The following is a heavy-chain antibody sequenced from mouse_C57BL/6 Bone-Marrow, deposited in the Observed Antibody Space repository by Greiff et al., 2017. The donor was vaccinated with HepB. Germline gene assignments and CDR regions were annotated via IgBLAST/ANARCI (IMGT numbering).Heavy chain of an antibody. V-gene: IGHV1-20*01. CDR1: GYSFTGYF. Sequence: EVKLQESGPELVKPGDSVKISCKASGYSFTGYFMNWVMQSHGKSLEWIGRINPYNGDTFYNQKFKGKATLTVDKSSSTAHMELRSLTSEDSAVYYCARDGGGYWGQGTTLTVSS. CDR3: ARDGGGY. D-gene: IGHD1-1*01. CDR2: INPYNGDT. J-gene: IGHJ2*01.